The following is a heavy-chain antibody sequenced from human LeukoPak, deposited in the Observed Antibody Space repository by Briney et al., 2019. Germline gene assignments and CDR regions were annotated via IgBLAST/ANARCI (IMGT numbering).Heavy chain of an antibody. Sequence: GGSLRLSCAASGFSFSPYWVNWVRQAPGKGLEWVSSISGRGSSTFYAGSVKGRFTISRDNSRNMLYLQMNSLKAEDTAVYYCATNTCGGDCYSGADYWGQGTLVTVSS. J-gene: IGHJ4*02. CDR2: ISGRGSST. D-gene: IGHD2-21*02. CDR1: GFSFSPYW. V-gene: IGHV3-23*01. CDR3: ATNTCGGDCYSGADY.